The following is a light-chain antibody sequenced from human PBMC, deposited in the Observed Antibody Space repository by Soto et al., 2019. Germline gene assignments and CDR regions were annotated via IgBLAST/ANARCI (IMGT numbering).Light chain of an antibody. J-gene: IGKJ3*01. Sequence: EIVLTQSPGTLSLSPGERVTLSCRASQSISSSYLAWYQQKPGQAPTLLIYAASSRATGIPDRFSGSGSGTDFTLTISRLEPEDFAVYYCQQYCNSPLACGPGTKVDIK. CDR3: QQYCNSPLA. V-gene: IGKV3-20*01. CDR1: QSISSSY. CDR2: AAS.